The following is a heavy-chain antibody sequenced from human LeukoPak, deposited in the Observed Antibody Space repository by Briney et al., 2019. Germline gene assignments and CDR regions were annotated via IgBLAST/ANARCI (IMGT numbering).Heavy chain of an antibody. CDR1: GGSISSGGYY. CDR3: ATTGYSSSWFDYYFDY. D-gene: IGHD6-13*01. Sequence: PSETLSLTCTVSGGSISSGGYYWSWIRQHPGKGLEWIGYIYYSGSTYYNPSLKSRVTISVDTSKNQFSLKLSSVTAADTAVYYCATTGYSSSWFDYYFDYWGQGTLVTVSS. J-gene: IGHJ4*02. CDR2: IYYSGST. V-gene: IGHV4-31*03.